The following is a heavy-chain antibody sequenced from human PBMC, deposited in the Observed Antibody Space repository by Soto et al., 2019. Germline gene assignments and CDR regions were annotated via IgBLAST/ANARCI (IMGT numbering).Heavy chain of an antibody. CDR2: INPNSGGT. CDR1: GYTFTGYY. CDR3: ARDLRSSYNWNCAPWMVYGMDV. V-gene: IGHV1-2*02. D-gene: IGHD1-7*01. J-gene: IGHJ6*02. Sequence: ASVKVSCKASGYTFTGYYMHWVRQAPGQGLEWMGWINPNSGGTNYAQKFQGRVTMTRDTSISTAYMELSRLRSDDTAVYYCARDLRSSYNWNCAPWMVYGMDVWGQGTTVTVSS.